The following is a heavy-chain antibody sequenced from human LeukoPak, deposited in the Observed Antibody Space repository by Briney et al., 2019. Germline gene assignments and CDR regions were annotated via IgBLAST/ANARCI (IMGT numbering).Heavy chain of an antibody. CDR2: IYTSGST. V-gene: IGHV4-4*07. CDR1: GGDLSSSG. Sequence: SETRRSTVRVPGGDLSSSGWSWCRQPAGKGLEWIGRIYTSGSTNYNPSLKSRVTMSIDTSKRQFSVNLTSVTAADTAVLYEMCAPNRPSRLFEPWGQGTLVTVSS. D-gene: IGHD3-22*01. J-gene: IGHJ5*02. CDR3: MCAPNRPSRLFEP.